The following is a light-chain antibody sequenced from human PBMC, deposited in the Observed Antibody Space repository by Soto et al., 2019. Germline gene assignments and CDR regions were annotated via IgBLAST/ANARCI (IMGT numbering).Light chain of an antibody. CDR1: QSVSSN. J-gene: IGKJ2*01. Sequence: EIVMTQSPATLSVSPGERATLSCRASQSVSSNLAWYQQKPGQAPRLLIYGASTRATGIPARFSGSGSGTEFTLTISSLQSEDFAVYYCLQYGTAPYTFGQGTKVEIK. V-gene: IGKV3-15*01. CDR3: LQYGTAPYT. CDR2: GAS.